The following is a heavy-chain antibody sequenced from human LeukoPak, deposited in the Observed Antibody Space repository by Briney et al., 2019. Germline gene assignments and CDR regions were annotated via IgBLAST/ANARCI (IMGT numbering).Heavy chain of an antibody. Sequence: ASVKVSCKASGYIFISYAMHWVRQAPGQRLEWMGWITAGNGNTKYSQKFQGRVTITWDTSASTAYMELSSLRSEDTAVYYCARDSGEYYFDYWGQGTLVTVSS. CDR3: ARDSGEYYFDY. CDR1: GYIFISYA. CDR2: ITAGNGNT. V-gene: IGHV1-3*01. D-gene: IGHD2-15*01. J-gene: IGHJ4*02.